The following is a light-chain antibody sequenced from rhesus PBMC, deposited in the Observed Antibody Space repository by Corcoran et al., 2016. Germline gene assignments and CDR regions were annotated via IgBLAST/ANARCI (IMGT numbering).Light chain of an antibody. J-gene: IGKJ4*01. CDR2: GAS. V-gene: IGKV3-35*01. CDR3: QQESNWALT. CDR1: QSVNYN. Sequence: EIVMTQSPATLSLSPGERGPPPCRPMQSVNYNLAWYQQKPGKAPRLLNYGASNRATGIPDRFSGSGAGTDFILTINSLEPEDVGFYFCQQESNWALTFGGGTRVDIK.